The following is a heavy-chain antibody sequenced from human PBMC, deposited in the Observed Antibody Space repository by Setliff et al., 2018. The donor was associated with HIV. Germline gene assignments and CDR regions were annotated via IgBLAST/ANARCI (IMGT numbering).Heavy chain of an antibody. D-gene: IGHD2-15*01. V-gene: IGHV4-31*03. CDR1: GGSISSGGYY. Sequence: SETLSLTCTVSGGSISSGGYYWSWIRQHPGKGLEWIGEINHSGSTNYNPSLKSRVTISVDTSKNQFSLKLSSVTAADTAVYYCARDRLYCSGGSCYSVGPNDVFDIWGQGTMVTVSS. CDR3: ARDRLYCSGGSCYSVGPNDVFDI. CDR2: INHSGST. J-gene: IGHJ3*02.